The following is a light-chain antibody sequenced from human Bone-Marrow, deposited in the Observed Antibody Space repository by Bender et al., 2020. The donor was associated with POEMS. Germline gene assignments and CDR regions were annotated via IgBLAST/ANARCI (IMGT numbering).Light chain of an antibody. V-gene: IGLV1-40*01. Sequence: QSVLTQPPSASETPGQRVTISCTGSSSNTGSGYDINWYQHLPGTAPKLLIYGYNNRPSGVPDRFSGSKSGTSAYLAITGLQAEDEGDYYCQSYDNSLGGWVFGGGTKLTVL. J-gene: IGLJ3*02. CDR1: SSNTGSGYD. CDR3: QSYDNSLGGWV. CDR2: GYN.